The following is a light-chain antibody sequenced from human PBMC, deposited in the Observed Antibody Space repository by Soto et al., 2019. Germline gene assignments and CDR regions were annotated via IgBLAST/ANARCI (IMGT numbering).Light chain of an antibody. Sequence: DIQMTQSPSTLSASVGDRVTITCRASQSISSWLAWYQQKPGKAPKLLIHNASSLASGVPSRFSGSGSGTEFTLTISSLQPDDFATYYCQQYNSYSWTFGQGTKVEIK. CDR1: QSISSW. CDR2: NAS. J-gene: IGKJ1*01. CDR3: QQYNSYSWT. V-gene: IGKV1-5*03.